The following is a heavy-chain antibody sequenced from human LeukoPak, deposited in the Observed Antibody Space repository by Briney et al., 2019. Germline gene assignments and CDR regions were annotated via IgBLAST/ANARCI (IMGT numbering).Heavy chain of an antibody. CDR2: INHSGST. CDR1: GGSFSGYY. CDR3: ARGWVDFWSGYSIGRFDY. J-gene: IGHJ4*02. Sequence: KPSETLSLTCAVYGGSFSGYYWSWIRQPPGKGLEWIGEINHSGSTNYNPSLKSRVTISVDTSKNQFSLKLSSVTAADTAVYYCARGWVDFWSGYSIGRFDYWGQGTLVTVSS. D-gene: IGHD3-3*01. V-gene: IGHV4-34*01.